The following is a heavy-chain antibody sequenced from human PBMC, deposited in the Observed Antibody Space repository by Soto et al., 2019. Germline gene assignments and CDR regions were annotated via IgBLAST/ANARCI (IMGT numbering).Heavy chain of an antibody. CDR1: GYTFTSYG. CDR2: ISAYNGNT. V-gene: IGHV1-18*01. D-gene: IGHD6-6*01. Sequence: QVQLVQSGAEVKKPGASVKVSCKASGYTFTSYGISWVRQAPGKGLEWLGWISAYNGNTNYAQKLQGRVTMTTDTPTSTAYMELRSLRSDDTAVYYCAGVRSIIAARPVDYWGQGTLVTVAS. CDR3: AGVRSIIAARPVDY. J-gene: IGHJ4*02.